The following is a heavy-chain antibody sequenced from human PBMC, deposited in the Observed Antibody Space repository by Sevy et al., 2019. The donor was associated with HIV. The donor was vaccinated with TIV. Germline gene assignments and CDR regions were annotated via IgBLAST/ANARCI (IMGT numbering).Heavy chain of an antibody. Sequence: GGSLRLSCEASGFDFSSHWMQWVRQAPGKGLEWVASIYQDGTEKHYGDSLKGRFTISRDNAKNSWYLQVNSLAGEDTAVYYCAREGSHGDDRYHYYYGIDVWGQGTTVTVSS. CDR1: GFDFSSHW. J-gene: IGHJ6*02. CDR3: AREGSHGDDRYHYYYGIDV. V-gene: IGHV3-7*01. CDR2: IYQDGTEK. D-gene: IGHD4-17*01.